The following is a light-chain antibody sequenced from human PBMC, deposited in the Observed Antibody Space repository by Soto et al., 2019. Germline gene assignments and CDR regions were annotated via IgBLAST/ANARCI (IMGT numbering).Light chain of an antibody. V-gene: IGKV1-5*03. Sequence: QITNSPSTLSASVVDRLTGTFRASQSISSWLAWYQQKAGKAPKLLIYKASALESGVPSRFSGSGSGTEFTLTISILEPEAFATYYCKSYNSDPRTCGQGTK. J-gene: IGKJ1*01. CDR3: KSYNSDPRT. CDR2: KAS. CDR1: QSISSW.